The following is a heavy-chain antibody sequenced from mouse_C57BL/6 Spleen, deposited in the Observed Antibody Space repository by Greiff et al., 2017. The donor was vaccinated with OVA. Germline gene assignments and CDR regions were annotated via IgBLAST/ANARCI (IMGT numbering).Heavy chain of an antibody. D-gene: IGHD2-2*01. CDR1: GYTFTSYW. V-gene: IGHV1-61*01. Sequence: QVQLQQPGAQLVRPGSSVKLSCKASGYTFTSYWMDWVKQRPGKGLEWIGNIYPSDSETHYNQKFKDKATLTVDKSSSTAYMQLSSLTSEDSAVYYWAREGYDEGFAYWGQGTLVTVSA. CDR3: AREGYDEGFAY. CDR2: IYPSDSET. J-gene: IGHJ3*01.